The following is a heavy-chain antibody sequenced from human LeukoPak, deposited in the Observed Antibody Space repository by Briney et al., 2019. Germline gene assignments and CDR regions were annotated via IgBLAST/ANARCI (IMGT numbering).Heavy chain of an antibody. Sequence: GASVKVSCKASGYTFTGYYMHWVRQAPGQGLEWMGWINPNSGGTNYAQKFQGWVTMTRDTSISTAYMELSRLRSDDTAVYYCARGVVVVAATKSSAFDIWGQGTMVTVSS. V-gene: IGHV1-2*04. CDR3: ARGVVVVAATKSSAFDI. CDR1: GYTFTGYY. D-gene: IGHD2-15*01. J-gene: IGHJ3*02. CDR2: INPNSGGT.